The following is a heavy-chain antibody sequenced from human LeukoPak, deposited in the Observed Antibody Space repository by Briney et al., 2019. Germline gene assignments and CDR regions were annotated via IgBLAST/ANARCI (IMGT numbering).Heavy chain of an antibody. D-gene: IGHD6-25*01. V-gene: IGHV3-9*01. CDR2: ISWNSGSI. CDR1: GFTFDDYA. J-gene: IGHJ6*03. CDR3: AKEGAAATRTGYYMDV. Sequence: PGRSLRLSCAASGFTFDDYAMHWVRQAPGKGLEWVSGISWNSGSIGYADSVKGRFTISRDNAKNTLYLQMNSLRAEDTAVYYCAKEGAAATRTGYYMDVWGKGTTVTVSS.